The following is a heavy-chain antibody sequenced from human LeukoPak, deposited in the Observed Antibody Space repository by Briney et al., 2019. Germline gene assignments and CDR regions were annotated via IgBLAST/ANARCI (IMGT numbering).Heavy chain of an antibody. CDR3: ARPHTTGTTGGFDY. Sequence: SETLSLTCTVSGGSISSYHWSWIRQPPGKGLEWIWYIYYSGSTNYNPSLKSRVTISVDTSKNQFSLKLSSVTAADTAVYYCARPHTTGTTGGFDYWGQGTLVTVSS. D-gene: IGHD1-1*01. CDR2: IYYSGST. V-gene: IGHV4-59*01. CDR1: GGSISSYH. J-gene: IGHJ4*02.